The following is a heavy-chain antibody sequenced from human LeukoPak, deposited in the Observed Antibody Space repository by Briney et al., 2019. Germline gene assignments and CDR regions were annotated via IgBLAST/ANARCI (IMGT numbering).Heavy chain of an antibody. CDR3: SKDLPAPPIYGSEKNYYYYGMDV. V-gene: IGHV3-30*18. Sequence: PGRTLRLPCAASGFTSSSYGMHWARQAPGKGLAGVPDISHDGSKKYYVDSVKSRITISRENSKNTLYMQMNSLRAEDTAVYYCSKDLPAPPIYGSEKNYYYYGMDVWGQGTTVTVSS. CDR2: ISHDGSKK. J-gene: IGHJ6*02. D-gene: IGHD5-12*01. CDR1: GFTSSSYG.